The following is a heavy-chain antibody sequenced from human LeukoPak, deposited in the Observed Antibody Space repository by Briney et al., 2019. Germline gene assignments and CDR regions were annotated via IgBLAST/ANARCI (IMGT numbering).Heavy chain of an antibody. J-gene: IGHJ4*02. CDR3: ARGSPNDVIDY. CDR1: GGSISSSFYY. D-gene: IGHD1-1*01. CDR2: IYHSGST. Sequence: SETLSLTCTVSGGSISSSFYYWGWIRQPPGKGLEWIGSIYHSGSTNYNPSLKSRVTISVDTSKNQFSLKLSSVTAADTAVYYCARGSPNDVIDYWGQGTLVTVSS. V-gene: IGHV4-39*07.